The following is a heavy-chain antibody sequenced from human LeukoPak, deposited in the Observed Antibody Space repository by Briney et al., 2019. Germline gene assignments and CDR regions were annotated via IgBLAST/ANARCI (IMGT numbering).Heavy chain of an antibody. D-gene: IGHD3-10*01. Sequence: SETLSLTCAVYGGSFSGYYWSWIRQPPGKGLEWIGEINHSGSTSYNPSLKSRVTISVDTSKNQFSLKLSSVTAADTAVYYCARVKTMVRGVPDYWGQGTLVTVSS. V-gene: IGHV4-34*01. CDR3: ARVKTMVRGVPDY. J-gene: IGHJ4*02. CDR1: GGSFSGYY. CDR2: INHSGST.